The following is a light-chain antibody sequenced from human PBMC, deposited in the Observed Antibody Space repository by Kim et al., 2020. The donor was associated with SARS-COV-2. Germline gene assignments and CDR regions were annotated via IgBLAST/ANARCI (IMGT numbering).Light chain of an antibody. CDR2: DTS. CDR3: LLFWPDTWV. Sequence: PGGTVTLTCGSNTGAVTSGHYPYWFQQKPGQAPRTRIYDTSKRHSWTPARLSGSLLGGKAALTLSGAQPEDEADYYCLLFWPDTWVFGGGTQLTVL. V-gene: IGLV7-46*01. J-gene: IGLJ3*02. CDR1: TGAVTSGHY.